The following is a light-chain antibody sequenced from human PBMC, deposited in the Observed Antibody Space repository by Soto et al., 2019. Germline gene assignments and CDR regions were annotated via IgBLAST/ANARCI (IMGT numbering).Light chain of an antibody. CDR2: AAS. CDR1: QSISSY. J-gene: IGKJ2*01. V-gene: IGKV1-39*01. Sequence: DIQMNQSPSSLSAYVGDRVTITCRASQSISSYLNWYQQKPGKAPKLLIYAASSLQSGVPSRFSGSGSGTDFTLTISSLQPEDFATYYCQQSYSTPYTLGQGTKVAIK. CDR3: QQSYSTPYT.